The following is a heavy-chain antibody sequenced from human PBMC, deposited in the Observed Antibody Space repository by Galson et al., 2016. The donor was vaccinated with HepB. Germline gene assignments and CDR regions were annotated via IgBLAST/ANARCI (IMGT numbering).Heavy chain of an antibody. D-gene: IGHD3-10*01. V-gene: IGHV4-30-4*01. Sequence: PLSLTCTVSCGSITSGEYYWPWIRQPPGKGLEWIGYIYHSGSSFYDSSLKSGVSISVDTSKHQFSLKLNSVTAADTAVYYCARDMGEPGGTGYGMDVWGQGTTVTVSS. CDR2: IYHSGSS. CDR3: ARDMGEPGGTGYGMDV. J-gene: IGHJ6*02. CDR1: CGSITSGEYY.